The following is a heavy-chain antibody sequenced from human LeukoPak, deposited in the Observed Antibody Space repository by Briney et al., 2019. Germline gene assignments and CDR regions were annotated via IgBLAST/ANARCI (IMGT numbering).Heavy chain of an antibody. CDR2: IIPIFGTA. J-gene: IGHJ4*02. CDR3: ARASRAFDSSSSGGIDY. V-gene: IGHV1-69*13. Sequence: GASVKVSCKASGGTFISYAISWVRQAPGQGLEWMGGIIPIFGTANYAQKFQGRVTITADESTGTAYMELSSLRSEDTAVYYCARASRAFDSSSSGGIDYWGQGTLVTVSS. D-gene: IGHD6-6*01. CDR1: GGTFISYA.